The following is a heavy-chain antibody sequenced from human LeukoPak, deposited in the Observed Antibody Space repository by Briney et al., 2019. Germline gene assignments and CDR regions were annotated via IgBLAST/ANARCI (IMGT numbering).Heavy chain of an antibody. CDR2: INSSSSHI. J-gene: IGHJ4*02. V-gene: IGHV3-21*01. CDR3: ARGGVPLYYCGSGSYCKQAPKFDY. D-gene: IGHD3-10*01. CDR1: GVPFSSYS. Sequence: GGSLRLSCAASGVPFSSYSRNWVRQAPGKGLEWVSSINSSSSHIYYADSVKGRFTISRDNAKNSLYLQMKSLRAEDTVVYYCARGGVPLYYCGSGSYCKQAPKFDYWGQGTLVTVSS.